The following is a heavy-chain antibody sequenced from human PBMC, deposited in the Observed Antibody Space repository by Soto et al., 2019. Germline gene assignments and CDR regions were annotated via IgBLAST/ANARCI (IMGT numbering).Heavy chain of an antibody. CDR3: ARDKRGGEGDFWSGYYRPPHYYYYGMDV. V-gene: IGHV4-59*01. J-gene: IGHJ6*02. CDR2: IYYSGST. Sequence: LSLTCTVSGGSISCYYWSWIRQPPGKGLEWIGYIYYSGSTNYNPSLKSRVTISVDTSKNQFSLKLSSVTAADTAVYYCARDKRGGEGDFWSGYYRPPHYYYYGMDVWGQGTTVTVSS. CDR1: GGSISCYY. D-gene: IGHD3-3*01.